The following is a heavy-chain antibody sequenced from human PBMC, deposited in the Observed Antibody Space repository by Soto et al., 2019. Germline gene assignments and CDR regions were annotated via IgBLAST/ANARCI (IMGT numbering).Heavy chain of an antibody. J-gene: IGHJ5*02. V-gene: IGHV4-4*07. D-gene: IGHD1-1*01. CDR3: VRDGTKTLRDWFDP. CDR1: GASISGFY. CDR2: IYATGTT. Sequence: SETLSVTCTVSGASISGFYWSWIRKSAGKGLEWIGRIYATGTTDYNPSLKSRVMMSVDTSKKQFSLKLRSVTAADTAVYYCVRDGTKTLRDWFDPWGQGISVTVSS.